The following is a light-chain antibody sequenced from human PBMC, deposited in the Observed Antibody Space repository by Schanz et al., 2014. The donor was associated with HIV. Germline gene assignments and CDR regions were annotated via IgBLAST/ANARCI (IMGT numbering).Light chain of an antibody. Sequence: DIQMTQSPSTLSASVGDGVTITCRASQYISHWLAWYQQKPGQAPKFLIHRASTLEAGVSSRFSGSGSGSEFTLTISGLQPDDFATYYCQQCVTYPYTFGQGTRLDVK. CDR1: QYISHW. CDR3: QQCVTYPYT. J-gene: IGKJ2*01. V-gene: IGKV1-5*03. CDR2: RAS.